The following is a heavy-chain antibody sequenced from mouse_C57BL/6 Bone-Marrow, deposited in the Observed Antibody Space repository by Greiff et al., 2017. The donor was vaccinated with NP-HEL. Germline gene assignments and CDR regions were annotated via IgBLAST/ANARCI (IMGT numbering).Heavy chain of an antibody. CDR2: IDPSDSYT. CDR3: AREYDDFDH. D-gene: IGHD2-14*01. CDR1: GYTFTSYW. V-gene: IGHV1-50*01. Sequence: QVQLQQPGAELVKPGASVKLSCKASGYTFTSYWMQWVKQRPGQGLEWIGEIDPSDSYTNYNQKFKGKATLTVDTSSSTAYMQLSSLTSEDSAVYYCAREYDDFDHWGQGTTPPVSS. J-gene: IGHJ2*01.